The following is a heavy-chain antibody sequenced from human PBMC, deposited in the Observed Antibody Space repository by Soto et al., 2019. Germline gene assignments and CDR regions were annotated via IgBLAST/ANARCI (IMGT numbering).Heavy chain of an antibody. D-gene: IGHD2-2*01. Sequence: GGSLRLSCAGSGFSFNDYAMHWVRQAPGKGLEWVSGISWNSGSIGYAASVRGRFTISRDNAKNSMSLQMNSLRAEDTALYYCAKDMEPLVPAGHYGMDVWGQGTTVTVSS. CDR1: GFSFNDYA. CDR3: AKDMEPLVPAGHYGMDV. J-gene: IGHJ6*02. CDR2: ISWNSGSI. V-gene: IGHV3-9*01.